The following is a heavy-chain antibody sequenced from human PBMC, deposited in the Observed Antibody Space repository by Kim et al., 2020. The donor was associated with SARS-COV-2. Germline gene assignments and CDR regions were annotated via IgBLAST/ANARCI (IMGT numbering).Heavy chain of an antibody. D-gene: IGHD3-3*01. J-gene: IGHJ6*02. CDR1: GFTFANFW. CDR3: TTPLYSDCWSGDYTDYYGMDV. CDR2: IKSKTDGGTT. V-gene: IGHV3-15*01. Sequence: GGSLRLSCAASGFTFANFWMSWVRQAPGKGLEWVGRIKSKTDGGTTDYSAPVKGRFTISRDDSKNKLYLQMNSLNTEATAVYYCTTPLYSDCWSGDYTDYYGMDVWGQGTTCTLSS.